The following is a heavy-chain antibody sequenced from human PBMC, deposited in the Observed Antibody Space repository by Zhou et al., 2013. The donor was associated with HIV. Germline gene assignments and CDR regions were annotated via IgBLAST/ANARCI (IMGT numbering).Heavy chain of an antibody. V-gene: IGHV1-46*03. D-gene: IGHD2-15*01. Sequence: QVHLVQSGAGVKKPGASVKISCKTSGYMFTRFNIQWVRQAPGQGLEWLGIINPSGGSPTYAQKIQGRVILTSDASTSTFYMDLNNLKSEDTAVYYCARLPYCSGVKCYNAPDYWGQGSLVTVSS. J-gene: IGHJ4*02. CDR3: ARLPYCSGVKCYNAPDY. CDR1: GYMFTRFN. CDR2: INPSGGSP.